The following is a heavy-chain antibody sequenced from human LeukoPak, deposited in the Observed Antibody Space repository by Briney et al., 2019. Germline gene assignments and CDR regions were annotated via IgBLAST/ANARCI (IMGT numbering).Heavy chain of an antibody. V-gene: IGHV3-33*01. J-gene: IGHJ4*02. CDR3: ARHSGVGIDFYLDF. D-gene: IGHD3-3*01. CDR2: IWYDGSNK. Sequence: GGSLRLSCAASGFTFSSYGMHWVRQAPGKGLEWVAVIWYDGSNKYYADSVKGRFTVSRDNSKNTVYLQMNSLRAEDTAVYYCARHSGVGIDFYLDFWGQGTLVTVSS. CDR1: GFTFSSYG.